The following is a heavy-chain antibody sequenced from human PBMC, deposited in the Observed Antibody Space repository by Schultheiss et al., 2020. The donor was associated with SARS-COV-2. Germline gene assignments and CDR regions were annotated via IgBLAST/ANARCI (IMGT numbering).Heavy chain of an antibody. CDR3: ARRSSYGLDY. V-gene: IGHV4-59*08. CDR2: IYYSGST. CDR1: GGSISGYD. D-gene: IGHD4-17*01. J-gene: IGHJ4*02. Sequence: SQTLSLTCTVSGGSISGYDWTWIRQPPGKGLEWIGYIYYSGSTNYNPSLKSRVTISVDTSKNQFSLKLSSVTAADTAVYYCARRSSYGLDYWGQGTLVTVSS.